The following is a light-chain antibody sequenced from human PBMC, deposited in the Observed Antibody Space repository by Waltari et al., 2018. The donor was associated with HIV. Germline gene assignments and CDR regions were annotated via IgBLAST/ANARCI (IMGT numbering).Light chain of an antibody. Sequence: QAVVTQEPSLTVSPGGTVTLTCGSSTGDVTTGHYAYWFQQMPGQAPRTLIYDTTHKHPGTPALFSGSLPGGKAALTLSGAQPEDEAEYYCLLSYSGARVFGGGTKLTVL. V-gene: IGLV7-46*01. CDR1: TGDVTTGHY. J-gene: IGLJ3*02. CDR2: DTT. CDR3: LLSYSGARV.